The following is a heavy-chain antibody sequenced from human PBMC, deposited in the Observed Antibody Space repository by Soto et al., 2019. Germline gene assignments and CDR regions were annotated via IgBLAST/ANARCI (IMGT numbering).Heavy chain of an antibody. CDR2: ISNASSTT. D-gene: IGHD3-3*01. CDR3: ARRPLWSGLSDYYYMDV. Sequence: EEQLVESGGALVQPGGSLRLSCAASGFTFNRFGMNWVRQAPGKGLEWISYISNASSTTQYAESVKGRFTISRDNARDSLYLQMSSLRVEDTAVYYCARRPLWSGLSDYYYMDVWGKGTTVTVSS. V-gene: IGHV3-48*01. J-gene: IGHJ6*03. CDR1: GFTFNRFG.